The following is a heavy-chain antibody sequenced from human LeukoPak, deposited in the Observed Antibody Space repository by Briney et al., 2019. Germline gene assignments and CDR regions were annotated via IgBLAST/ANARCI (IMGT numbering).Heavy chain of an antibody. CDR2: MNPNSGNT. CDR3: ARVRSSWYSGWFDP. Sequence: ASVTVSCKASGYTFTSYDINWVRQAPGQGLEWMGWMNPNSGNTGYAQKFQGRVTMTRNTSISTAYMELSSLRSEDTAVYYCARVRSSWYSGWFDPWGQGTLVTVSS. CDR1: GYTFTSYD. D-gene: IGHD6-13*01. V-gene: IGHV1-8*01. J-gene: IGHJ5*02.